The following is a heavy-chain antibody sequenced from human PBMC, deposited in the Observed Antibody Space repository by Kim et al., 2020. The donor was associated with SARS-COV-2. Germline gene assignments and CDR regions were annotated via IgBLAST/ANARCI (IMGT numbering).Heavy chain of an antibody. Sequence: SETLSLTCAVYGGSFSGYYWSWIRQPPGKGLEWIGEINHSGSTNYNPSLKSRVTISVDTSKNQFSLKLSSVTAADTAVYYCARGRAYYDILTGYSRMEHDYWGQGTLVTVSS. J-gene: IGHJ4*02. CDR1: GGSFSGYY. V-gene: IGHV4-34*01. CDR2: INHSGST. D-gene: IGHD3-9*01. CDR3: ARGRAYYDILTGYSRMEHDY.